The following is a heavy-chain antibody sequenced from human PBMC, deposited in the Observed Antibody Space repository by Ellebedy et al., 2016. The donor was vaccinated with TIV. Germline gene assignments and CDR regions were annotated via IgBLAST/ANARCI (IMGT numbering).Heavy chain of an antibody. CDR1: GFSFDDYA. J-gene: IGHJ4*02. D-gene: IGHD2-21*02. CDR2: ISWKSGII. Sequence: GGSLRLXCAASGFSFDDYAMHWVRQAPGKGLEWVPGISWKSGIIGYADSVKGRFTISRDNAKDSLYLQMNSLRTEDTALYYCAKEGDWGADCYYGFDYWGQGNLVTVSS. CDR3: AKEGDWGADCYYGFDY. V-gene: IGHV3-9*01.